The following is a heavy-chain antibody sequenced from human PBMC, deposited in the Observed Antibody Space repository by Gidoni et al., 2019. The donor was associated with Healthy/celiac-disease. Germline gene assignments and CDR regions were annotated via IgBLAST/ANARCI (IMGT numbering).Heavy chain of an antibody. CDR3: ARGGYDFWSGYWVYYYMDV. CDR1: GGSFSGYY. CDR2: INNSGST. D-gene: IGHD3-3*01. Sequence: QVQLQQWGAGLLKPSETLSLTCAVYGGSFSGYYGSWIRQPPGKGLEWIGEINNSGSTNYNPSLKSRVTISVDTSKNQFSLKLSSVTAADTAVYYCARGGYDFWSGYWVYYYMDVWGKGTTVTVSS. V-gene: IGHV4-34*01. J-gene: IGHJ6*03.